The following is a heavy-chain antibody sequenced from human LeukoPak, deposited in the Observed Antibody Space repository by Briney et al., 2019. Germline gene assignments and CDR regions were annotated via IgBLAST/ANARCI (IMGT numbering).Heavy chain of an antibody. CDR3: ARGLGRWLQLRRGFDY. J-gene: IGHJ4*02. CDR1: GGSFSGYY. Sequence: KPSETLSLTCAVYGGSFSGYYWSWIRQPPGKGLEWIGEINHSGSTNYNPSLKSRVTISVDTSKNQFSLKLSSVTAADTAVYYCARGLGRWLQLRRGFDYWGQGTPVTVSS. V-gene: IGHV4-34*01. CDR2: INHSGST. D-gene: IGHD5-24*01.